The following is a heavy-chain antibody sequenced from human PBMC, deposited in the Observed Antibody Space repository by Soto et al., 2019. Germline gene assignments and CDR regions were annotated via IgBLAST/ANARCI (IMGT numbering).Heavy chain of an antibody. CDR1: GYTFTSYY. Sequence: ASVKVSCKASGYTFTSYYMHWVRQAPGQGLEWMGIINPSGGSTSYAQKFQGRVTMTRDTSTSTVYMELSSLRSEDTAVYYCARVYYDSLTGLDHYGMAFLGQGTTVIVSS. D-gene: IGHD3-9*01. CDR2: INPSGGST. CDR3: ARVYYDSLTGLDHYGMAF. J-gene: IGHJ6*02. V-gene: IGHV1-46*03.